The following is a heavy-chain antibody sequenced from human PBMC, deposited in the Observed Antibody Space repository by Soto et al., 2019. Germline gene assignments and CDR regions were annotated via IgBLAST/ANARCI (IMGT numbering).Heavy chain of an antibody. CDR2: IWYDGSNK. CDR1: GFTFSSYG. J-gene: IGHJ6*02. CDR3: AREGSGATIRHTHRMTYGMDV. Sequence: GGSLRLSCAASGFTFSSYGMHWVRQAPGKGLEWVAVIWYDGSNKYYADSVKGRFTISRDNSKNTLYLQMNSLRAEDTAVYYCAREGSGATIRHTHRMTYGMDVWGQGTTVTVSS. D-gene: IGHD5-12*01. V-gene: IGHV3-33*01.